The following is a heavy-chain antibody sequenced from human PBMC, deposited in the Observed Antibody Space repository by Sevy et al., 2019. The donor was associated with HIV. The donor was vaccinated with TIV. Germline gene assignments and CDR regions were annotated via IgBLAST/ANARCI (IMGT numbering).Heavy chain of an antibody. V-gene: IGHV3-23*01. CDR2: LSFGCGEI. Sequence: GGSLRLSCAASGLTFSKYSMSWVRHPQGKGLEWVSTLSFGCGEINYADSVKGRFTISRENSKSSVYLQMNNLRREDTAVYYCAREGCTKPHDYWGQGTLVTVSS. CDR1: GLTFSKYS. D-gene: IGHD2-8*01. J-gene: IGHJ4*02. CDR3: AREGCTKPHDY.